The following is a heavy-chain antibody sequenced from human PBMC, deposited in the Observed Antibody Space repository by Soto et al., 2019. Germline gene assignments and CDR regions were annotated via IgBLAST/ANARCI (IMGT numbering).Heavy chain of an antibody. V-gene: IGHV4-39*01. D-gene: IGHD3-3*01. CDR3: ARQRQDYDFWSGPAYMDV. J-gene: IGHJ6*03. Sequence: QLQLQESGPGLVKPSETLSLTCTVSGGSISSSSYYWGWIRQPPGKGLEWIGSIYYSGSTYYNPSLKSRVTISVDTSKNQFSLKLSSVTAADTAVYYCARQRQDYDFWSGPAYMDVWGKGTTVTVSS. CDR2: IYYSGST. CDR1: GGSISSSSYY.